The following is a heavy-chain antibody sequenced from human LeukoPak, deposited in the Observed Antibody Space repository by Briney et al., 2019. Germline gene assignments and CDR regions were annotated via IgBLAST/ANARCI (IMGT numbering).Heavy chain of an antibody. CDR3: ARDYCSSTSCLFDY. CDR1: GCTFTGYH. CDR2: INPNSGDT. V-gene: IGHV1-2*06. D-gene: IGHD2-2*01. Sequence: GASVKVSCKNSGCTFTGYHMHWVRQAPGQGLEWMGRINPNSGDTNYAQKFQGRVTMTRDTSISTAYMELSRLTSDDTAMYYCARDYCSSTSCLFDYWGQGTLVTVSS. J-gene: IGHJ4*02.